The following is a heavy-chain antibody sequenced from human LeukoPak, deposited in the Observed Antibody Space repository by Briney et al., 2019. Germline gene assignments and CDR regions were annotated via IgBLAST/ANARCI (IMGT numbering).Heavy chain of an antibody. CDR1: GFSVSSNY. CDR3: AREAGLYDNSGYYLDY. D-gene: IGHD3-22*01. Sequence: GGSLRLSCVVSGFSVSSNYMSWVRQAPGKGLEWVSVIYSGGSTYYADSVKGRFTISRDNSKNTLYLQMNSLRAEDTAVYHCAREAGLYDNSGYYLDYWGQGTLVTVSS. J-gene: IGHJ4*02. V-gene: IGHV3-66*01. CDR2: IYSGGST.